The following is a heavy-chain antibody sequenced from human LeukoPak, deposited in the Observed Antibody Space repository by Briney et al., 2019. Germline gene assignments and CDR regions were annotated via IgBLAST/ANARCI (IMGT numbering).Heavy chain of an antibody. V-gene: IGHV3-23*01. Sequence: GGSLRLSCVPSGFTFSSYALNWVRQTPGKGLEWVSTISGSGASTYYADAVRGRFTISRDNSRNTLQLQMNSLRDEDTAVYYCAKGYSVGNGAWGQGTLVTVSS. D-gene: IGHD5/OR15-5a*01. CDR3: AKGYSVGNGA. CDR2: ISGSGAST. J-gene: IGHJ5*02. CDR1: GFTFSSYA.